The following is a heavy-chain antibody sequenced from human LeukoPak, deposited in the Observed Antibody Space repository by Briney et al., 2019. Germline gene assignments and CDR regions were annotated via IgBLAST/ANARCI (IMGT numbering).Heavy chain of an antibody. CDR2: IYTSGST. CDR1: GGSITIYY. CDR3: ARGGKCSGGGCYSRRGHDWYFDL. D-gene: IGHD2-15*01. Sequence: SETLSLTCTVSGGSITIYYWSWIRQPAGKGLEWIGRIYTSGSTNYNPSLKSRVTMSVDTSKNQFSLKLSSVTAADTAVYYCARGGKCSGGGCYSRRGHDWYFDLWGRGTLATVSS. J-gene: IGHJ2*01. V-gene: IGHV4-4*07.